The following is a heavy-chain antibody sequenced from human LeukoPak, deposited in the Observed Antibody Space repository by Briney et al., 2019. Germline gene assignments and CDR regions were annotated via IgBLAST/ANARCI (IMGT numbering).Heavy chain of an antibody. J-gene: IGHJ5*02. Sequence: GGSLRLSRAASGFTVSSNYMSWVRQAPGKGLEWVSVIYSGGSTYYADSVKGRFTISRDNSKNTLYLQMNSLRAEDTAVYYCARDFCYYGSGSYCFHSTWGQGTLVTVSS. CDR2: IYSGGST. CDR3: ARDFCYYGSGSYCFHST. D-gene: IGHD3-10*01. V-gene: IGHV3-53*01. CDR1: GFTVSSNY.